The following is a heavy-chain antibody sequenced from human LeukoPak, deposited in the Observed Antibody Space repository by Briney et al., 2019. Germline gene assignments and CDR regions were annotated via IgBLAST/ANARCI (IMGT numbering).Heavy chain of an antibody. V-gene: IGHV4-59*08. CDR2: IYYSGGT. J-gene: IGHJ4*02. CDR3: ASLDYSNYMGY. Sequence: SETLSLTCTVSGGSISSYYWSWIRQPPGKGLEWIGYIYYSGGTNYNPSLKSRVTISVDTSKNQFSLKLSSVTAADTAVYYCASLDYSNYMGYWGQGTLVTVSS. CDR1: GGSISSYY. D-gene: IGHD4-11*01.